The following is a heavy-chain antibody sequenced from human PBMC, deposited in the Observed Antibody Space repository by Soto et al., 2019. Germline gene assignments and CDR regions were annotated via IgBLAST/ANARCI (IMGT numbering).Heavy chain of an antibody. CDR3: ARDHGGYFDY. J-gene: IGHJ4*02. CDR2: ISSSGSTI. D-gene: IGHD3-10*01. V-gene: IGHV3-48*03. Sequence: GGSLRLCCAASGFTFSSYEMNWVRQAPGKGLEWVSYISSSGSTIYYADSVKGRFTISRDNAKNSLYLQMNSLRAEDTAVYYCARDHGGYFDYWGQGTLVTVSS. CDR1: GFTFSSYE.